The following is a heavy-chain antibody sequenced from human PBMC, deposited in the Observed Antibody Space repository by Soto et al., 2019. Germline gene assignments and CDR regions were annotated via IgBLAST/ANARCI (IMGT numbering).Heavy chain of an antibody. V-gene: IGHV1-8*01. Sequence: QVQLVQSGAEVKKPGASVKVSCKASGYTFTSYDINWVRQATGQGLEWMGWMNPNSGNTGYAQKFQGRVTMTRNTSISTAYMELSSLRSADTAVYYCARGTRSRWFGELLPFDPWGQGTLVTVSS. D-gene: IGHD3-10*01. J-gene: IGHJ5*02. CDR2: MNPNSGNT. CDR3: ARGTRSRWFGELLPFDP. CDR1: GYTFTSYD.